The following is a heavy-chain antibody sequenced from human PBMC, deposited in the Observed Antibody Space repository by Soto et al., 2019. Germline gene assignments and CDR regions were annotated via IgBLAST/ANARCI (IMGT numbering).Heavy chain of an antibody. D-gene: IGHD6-13*01. V-gene: IGHV4-59*01. CDR1: GGSISSYY. Sequence: SETLSLTCTVSGGSISSYYWSWIRQPPGKGLEWIGYIYYSGSTNYNPSLKSRVTISVDTSKNQFSLKLSSVTAADTAVYYCARYSWAAAAGTFLFDYWGQGTLVTVSS. CDR2: IYYSGST. J-gene: IGHJ4*02. CDR3: ARYSWAAAAGTFLFDY.